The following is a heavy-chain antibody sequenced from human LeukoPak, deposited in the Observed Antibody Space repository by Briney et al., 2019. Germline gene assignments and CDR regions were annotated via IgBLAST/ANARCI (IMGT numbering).Heavy chain of an antibody. J-gene: IGHJ5*02. CDR1: GGTFSGYA. CDR3: ARDQGVPAAMRACWFDP. CDR2: IIPIFGTA. V-gene: IGHV1-69*13. D-gene: IGHD2-2*01. Sequence: SVKVSCKASGGTFSGYAVSWVRQAPGQGLEWMGGIIPIFGTANYAQKFQGRVTITADESTSTAYMELSSLRSEDTAVYYCARDQGVPAAMRACWFDPWGQGTLVTVSS.